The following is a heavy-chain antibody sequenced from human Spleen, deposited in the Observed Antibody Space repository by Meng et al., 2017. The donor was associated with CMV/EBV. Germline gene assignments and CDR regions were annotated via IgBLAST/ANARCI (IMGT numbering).Heavy chain of an antibody. CDR2: ISYDGSNK. V-gene: IGHV3-30-3*01. Sequence: GESLKISCAASGFTFSSYAMHWVRQAPGKGLEWVAVISYDGSNKYYADSVKGRFTISRDNSKNTLYLQMNSLRAEDTAVYYCARVPYYDFWSGQGHFDYWGQGTLVTVSS. CDR1: GFTFSSYA. CDR3: ARVPYYDFWSGQGHFDY. J-gene: IGHJ4*02. D-gene: IGHD3-3*01.